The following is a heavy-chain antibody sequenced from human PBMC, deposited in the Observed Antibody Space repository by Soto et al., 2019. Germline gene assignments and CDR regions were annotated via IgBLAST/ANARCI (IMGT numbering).Heavy chain of an antibody. CDR1: GFTFSSYA. CDR2: ISGSGGST. Sequence: GGSLRLSCAASGFTFSSYAMSWVRQAPGKGLEWVSAISGSGGSTYYADSVKGRFTISKDNSKNTLYLQMNSLRAEDTAVYYCAKFEGSSSTTYNWFDPWGQGTLVTVSS. CDR3: AKFEGSSSTTYNWFDP. J-gene: IGHJ5*02. V-gene: IGHV3-23*01. D-gene: IGHD6-6*01.